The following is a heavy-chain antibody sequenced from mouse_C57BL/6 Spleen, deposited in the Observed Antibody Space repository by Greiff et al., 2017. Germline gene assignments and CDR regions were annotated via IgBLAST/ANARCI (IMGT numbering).Heavy chain of an antibody. CDR1: GYTFTSYW. D-gene: IGHD3-2*02. CDR3: ARFVETAQATSYFDY. V-gene: IGHV1-55*01. J-gene: IGHJ2*01. CDR2: IYPGSGST. Sequence: QVQLQQPGAELVKPGASVKMSCKASGYTFTSYWITWVKQRPGQGLEWIGDIYPGSGSTNYNEKFKSKATLTVDTSSSTAYMQLSSLTSEDSAVYYCARFVETAQATSYFDYWGQGTTLTVSS.